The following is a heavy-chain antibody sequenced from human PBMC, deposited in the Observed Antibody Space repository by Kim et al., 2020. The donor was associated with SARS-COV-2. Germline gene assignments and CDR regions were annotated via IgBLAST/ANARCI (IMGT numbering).Heavy chain of an antibody. Sequence: GGSLRLSCAASGFTFSSYSMNWVRQAPGKGLEWVSSISSSSSYIYYADSVKGRFTISRDNAKNSLYLQMNSLRAEDTAVYYCARGCRRGTSCYGDVWGQGTTVTVSS. V-gene: IGHV3-21*04. D-gene: IGHD2-2*01. CDR2: ISSSSSYI. CDR1: GFTFSSYS. J-gene: IGHJ6*02. CDR3: ARGCRRGTSCYGDV.